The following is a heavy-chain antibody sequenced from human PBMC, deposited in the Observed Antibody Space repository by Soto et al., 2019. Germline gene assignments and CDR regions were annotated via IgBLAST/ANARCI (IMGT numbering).Heavy chain of an antibody. CDR1: GGSISSGGYY. J-gene: IGHJ4*02. CDR2: IYYSGST. Sequence: SETLSLTCTVSGGSISSGGYYWSWIRQHPGKGLEWIGYIYYSGSTYYNPSLKSRVTISVDTSKNQFSLKLSSVTAADTAVYYCARRGIVVVPAAYFDYWGQGTLVTVSS. CDR3: ARRGIVVVPAAYFDY. D-gene: IGHD2-2*01. V-gene: IGHV4-31*03.